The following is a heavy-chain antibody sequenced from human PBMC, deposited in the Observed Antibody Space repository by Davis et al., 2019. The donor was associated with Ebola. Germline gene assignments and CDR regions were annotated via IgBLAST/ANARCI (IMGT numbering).Heavy chain of an antibody. CDR3: ARVRARLLVSIDY. V-gene: IGHV4-34*01. CDR1: GGSFSGYY. CDR2: INHSGST. D-gene: IGHD3-22*01. Sequence: SETLSLTCAVYGGSFSGYYWSWIRQHPGRGLEWIGEINHSGSTNYNPSLKSRVTISVDTSKNQFSLKLSSVTAADTAVYYCARVRARLLVSIDYWGQGTLVTVSS. J-gene: IGHJ4*02.